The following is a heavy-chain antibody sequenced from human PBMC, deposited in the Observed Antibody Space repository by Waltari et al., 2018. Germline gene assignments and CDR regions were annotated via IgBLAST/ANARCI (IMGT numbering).Heavy chain of an antibody. CDR1: GFTFSSYS. CDR2: ISSSSSTI. D-gene: IGHD3-16*01. CDR3: ARDPGGSAFDI. Sequence: EVQLVESGGGLVQPGGSLRLSCAASGFTFSSYSMNWVRQAPGKGLEWVSYISSSSSTIYYADSVKGRFTISRDNAKNSLYLQMNSLRAEDTAVYYCARDPGGSAFDIWGQGTMVTVSS. V-gene: IGHV3-48*01. J-gene: IGHJ3*02.